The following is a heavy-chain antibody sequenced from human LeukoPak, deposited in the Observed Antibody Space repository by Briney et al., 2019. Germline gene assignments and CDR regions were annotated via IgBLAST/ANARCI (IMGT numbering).Heavy chain of an antibody. Sequence: GASVKVSCKASGYTFTSYGISWVRQAPGQGLEWMGWISAYNGNTNYAQKFQGRVTMTRDTSISTAYMDMNRLRSDDTAVFYCARAPTLDGSRSYYYGMDVWGQGTTVTVSS. J-gene: IGHJ6*02. D-gene: IGHD3-10*01. CDR2: ISAYNGNT. V-gene: IGHV1-18*01. CDR3: ARAPTLDGSRSYYYGMDV. CDR1: GYTFTSYG.